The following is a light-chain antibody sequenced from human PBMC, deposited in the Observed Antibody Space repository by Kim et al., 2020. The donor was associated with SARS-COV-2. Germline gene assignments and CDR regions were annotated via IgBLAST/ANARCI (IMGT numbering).Light chain of an antibody. J-gene: IGKJ1*01. CDR1: QSVSSSY. Sequence: CPGERPTLSGRASQSVSSSYLAWDQQKPGQAPRLLIYGASSRATGIPDRFSGSGSGTDFTLTISRLEPEDFAVYYCQQYGSSSWTFGQGTKVDIK. CDR3: QQYGSSSWT. V-gene: IGKV3-20*01. CDR2: GAS.